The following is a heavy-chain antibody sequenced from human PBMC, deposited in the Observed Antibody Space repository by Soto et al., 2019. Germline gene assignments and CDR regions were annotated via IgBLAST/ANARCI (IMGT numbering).Heavy chain of an antibody. CDR2: IYHSGNT. J-gene: IGHJ5*02. CDR3: ARVPSP. Sequence: LQLQESGSGLVKPSQTLSLTCAVSGGSISSGGYSWSWIRQPPGKGLEWIGYIYHSGNTYYNPSLKCRVSISVDRSKNQFSLKLSSVTAADTAVYYCARVPSPWCQGTLVTVSS. CDR1: GGSISSGGYS. V-gene: IGHV4-30-2*01.